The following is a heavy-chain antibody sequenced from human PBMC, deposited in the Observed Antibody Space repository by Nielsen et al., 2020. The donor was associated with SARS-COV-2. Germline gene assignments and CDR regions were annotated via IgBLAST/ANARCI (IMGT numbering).Heavy chain of an antibody. Sequence: GESLKISCKGSGYSFTSYWIGWVRQMPGKGLEWMGIIYPGDSDTRYSPSFQGQVTISADKSINTAYLQWSSLKDSDTGTYYCARLGGYSTPWYWFDPWGQGTLVTVSS. V-gene: IGHV5-51*01. CDR1: GYSFTSYW. CDR3: ARLGGYSTPWYWFDP. J-gene: IGHJ5*02. CDR2: IYPGDSDT. D-gene: IGHD2-8*01.